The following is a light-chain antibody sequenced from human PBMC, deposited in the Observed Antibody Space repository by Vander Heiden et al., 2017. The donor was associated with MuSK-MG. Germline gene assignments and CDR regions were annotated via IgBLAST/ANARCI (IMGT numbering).Light chain of an antibody. CDR3: QQDDQWPVT. J-gene: IGKJ5*01. CDR1: RSVSSN. Sequence: IVMTQSAATLSVSPGERATLACRASRSVSSNLAWYQQKPGQTPRLLFYGASTRATGIPARFSGSGSGTEFTLTISSLQSEDFAVYYCQQDDQWPVTFGQGTRLEIK. V-gene: IGKV3-15*01. CDR2: GAS.